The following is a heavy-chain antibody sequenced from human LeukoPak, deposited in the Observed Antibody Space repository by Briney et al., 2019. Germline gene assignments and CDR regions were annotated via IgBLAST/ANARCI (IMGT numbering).Heavy chain of an antibody. D-gene: IGHD4-23*01. J-gene: IGHJ4*02. CDR3: ARESPTYGGHFDY. CDR1: RFTFSIYA. CDR2: ISGSGGTA. Sequence: GGSLRLSCAASRFTFSIYAMSWVRQAPGKGLEWVSAISGSGGTAYYADSVKGRFTISRDSSKNTLYLQMNSLRVEDTAVYYCARESPTYGGHFDYWGQGALVTVS. V-gene: IGHV3-23*01.